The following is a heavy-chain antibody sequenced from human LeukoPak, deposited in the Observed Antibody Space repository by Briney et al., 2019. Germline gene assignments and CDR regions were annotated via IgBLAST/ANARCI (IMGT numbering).Heavy chain of an antibody. CDR3: AKVKGGIQYPEHFDY. D-gene: IGHD5-18*01. CDR2: ISGSGGST. Sequence: GGSLRLSCAASGFTFSSYAMSWVRQAPGKGLEWVSAISGSGGSTYYAGSVKGRFTISRDNSKNTLYLQMNSLRAEDTAVYYCAKVKGGIQYPEHFDYWGQGTLVTVSS. J-gene: IGHJ4*02. CDR1: GFTFSSYA. V-gene: IGHV3-23*01.